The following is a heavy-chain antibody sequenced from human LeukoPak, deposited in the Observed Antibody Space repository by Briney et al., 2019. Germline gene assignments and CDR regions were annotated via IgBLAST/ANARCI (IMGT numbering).Heavy chain of an antibody. V-gene: IGHV4-34*01. CDR1: GGSFSGYY. D-gene: IGHD1-26*01. Sequence: PSETLSLTCAVYGGSFSGYYWSWIRQPPGKGLEWIGEINHSGSTNYNPSLKSRVTISVDTSKNQFSLKLSSVTAADTAVYYCARHREVVGSIANSFDYWGQGTLVTVSS. CDR3: ARHREVVGSIANSFDY. J-gene: IGHJ4*02. CDR2: INHSGST.